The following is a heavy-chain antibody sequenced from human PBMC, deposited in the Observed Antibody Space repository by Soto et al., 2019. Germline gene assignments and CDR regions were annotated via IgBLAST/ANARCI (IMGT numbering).Heavy chain of an antibody. CDR2: ISFNGRKK. D-gene: IGHD3-9*01. CDR3: ARDWLRRDDILTPSWNFNL. Sequence: QEQLVASGGGVVRPGKSLRLSCEASGFNFTYNAMHWVRQAPGKGLEWVAVISFNGRKKFYARSVKGRFTISRDNSKNTLYLQINNLRPGDTAVYYCARDWLRRDDILTPSWNFNLWGQGTLVTAS. CDR1: GFNFTYNA. V-gene: IGHV3-30*04. J-gene: IGHJ2*01.